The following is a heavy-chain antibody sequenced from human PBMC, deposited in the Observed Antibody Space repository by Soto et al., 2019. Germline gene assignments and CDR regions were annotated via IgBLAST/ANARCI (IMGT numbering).Heavy chain of an antibody. V-gene: IGHV3-30-3*01. CDR1: GFTFKSYA. CDR2: ISFGGDIK. CDR3: ARGGDSYGSGSSNDYYFDY. D-gene: IGHD3-10*01. J-gene: IGHJ4*02. Sequence: GGSLRLSCAASGFTFKSYAMHWVRQAPGKGLEWVAAISFGGDIKYYADSVKGRFTISRDNSKNTLYLEMNSLRAEDTTLYYCARGGDSYGSGSSNDYYFDYWGQGTLVTVSS.